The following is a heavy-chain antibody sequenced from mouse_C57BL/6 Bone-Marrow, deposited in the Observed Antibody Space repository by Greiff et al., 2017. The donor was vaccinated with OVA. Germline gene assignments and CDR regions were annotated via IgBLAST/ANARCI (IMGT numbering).Heavy chain of an antibody. CDR3: ASPLIYYYGSTTF. D-gene: IGHD1-1*01. V-gene: IGHV1-64*01. CDR1: GYTFTSYW. CDR2: IHPNSGST. Sequence: QVQLQQPGAELVKPGASVKLSCKASGYTFTSYWMHWVKQRPGQGLEWIGMIHPNSGSTNYNEKFKSKATLTVDKSSSTAYMQLSSLTSEDSAVYYCASPLIYYYGSTTFWGQGTTLTVSS. J-gene: IGHJ2*01.